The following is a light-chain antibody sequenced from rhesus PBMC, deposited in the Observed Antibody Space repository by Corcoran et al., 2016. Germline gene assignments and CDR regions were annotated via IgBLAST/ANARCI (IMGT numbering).Light chain of an antibody. CDR3: QQHNSYPLT. V-gene: IGKV1-25*01. J-gene: IGKJ4*01. CDR1: QGISSY. Sequence: DIQMTQSPSSLSASVGDTVTITCRASQGISSYLAWYQQKPGKSPKLLIYKASTLQSGVPSRFSGSGSGTDFTLTIISLQPEDFATYYCQQHNSYPLTFGGGTKVEIK. CDR2: KAS.